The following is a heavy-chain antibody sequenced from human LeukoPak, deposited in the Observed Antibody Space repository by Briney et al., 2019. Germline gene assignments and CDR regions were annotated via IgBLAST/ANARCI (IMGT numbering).Heavy chain of an antibody. D-gene: IGHD2-15*01. CDR2: IYYSGST. CDR3: ARGYCSGGSCYFHYYYMDV. CDR1: GGSISSYY. J-gene: IGHJ6*03. V-gene: IGHV4-59*01. Sequence: SEALSLTCTVSGGSISSYYWSWIRQPPGKGLEWIGYIYYSGSTNYNPSLKSRVTIPVDTSKNQFSLKLSSVTAADTAVYYCARGYCSGGSCYFHYYYMDVWGKGTTVTVSS.